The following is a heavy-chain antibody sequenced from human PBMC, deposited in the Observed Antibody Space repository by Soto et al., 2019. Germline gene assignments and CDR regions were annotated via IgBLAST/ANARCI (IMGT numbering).Heavy chain of an antibody. Sequence: ASVKVSCKASGYTFTGHYIHWVRQAPEQGPEWMGEIGPESGATRYAQKFQGRVTMTRDMSITTVYMELNNLSPDDTAVYYCGRGRSGQIVVFYWGQGAPVTVSS. V-gene: IGHV1-2*02. D-gene: IGHD1-26*01. CDR1: GYTFTGHY. J-gene: IGHJ4*02. CDR3: GRGRSGQIVVFY. CDR2: IGPESGAT.